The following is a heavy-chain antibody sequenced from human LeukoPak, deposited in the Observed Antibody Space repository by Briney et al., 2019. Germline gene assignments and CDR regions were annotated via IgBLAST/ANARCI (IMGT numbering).Heavy chain of an antibody. CDR2: IYYSGST. CDR3: AREVKFTPRQSYNYYYSMDV. V-gene: IGHV4-59*01. J-gene: IGHJ6*03. Sequence: PSETLSLTCTVSGGFISSYYWSWIRQPPGKGLECIGYIYYSGSTNYNPSLKSRVTISLDTPTNQFSLKMSSVTAGGTAVYYCAREVKFTPRQSYNYYYSMDVWGKGTTVTISS. CDR1: GGFISSYY. D-gene: IGHD4-23*01.